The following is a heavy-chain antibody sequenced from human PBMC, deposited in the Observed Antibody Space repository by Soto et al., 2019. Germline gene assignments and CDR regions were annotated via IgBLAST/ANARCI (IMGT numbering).Heavy chain of an antibody. J-gene: IGHJ4*02. CDR2: IIYDGKNQ. CDR1: GFTFNSYG. V-gene: IGHV3-30*18. CDR3: AKSKDITMVVDD. D-gene: IGHD2-15*01. Sequence: QVQLVESGGGVVQPGRSLRLSCAASGFTFNSYGMHWVRQAPGKGLEWVAVIIYDGKNQYYADSVKGRFTISRDNSQNTLYLQMDRLGPEDTAVYYCAKSKDITMVVDDWGQGTLVTVSS.